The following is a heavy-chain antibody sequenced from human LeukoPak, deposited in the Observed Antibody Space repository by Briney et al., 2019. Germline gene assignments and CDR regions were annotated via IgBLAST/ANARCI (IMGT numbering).Heavy chain of an antibody. J-gene: IGHJ4*02. CDR1: GYSFPIYW. D-gene: IGHD6-13*01. V-gene: IGHV5-51*01. Sequence: GESLKISCKGSGYSFPIYWIGWVRQMPGKGLEWMGIIYPGDSDTRYSPSFQGQITISADKSISTAYLQWSSLKASDTAMYYCSRHLYSTRGPDYWGQGTLVTVSS. CDR3: SRHLYSTRGPDY. CDR2: IYPGDSDT.